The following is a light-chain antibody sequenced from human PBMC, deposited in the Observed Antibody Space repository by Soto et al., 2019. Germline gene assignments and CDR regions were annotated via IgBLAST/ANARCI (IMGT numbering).Light chain of an antibody. V-gene: IGKV3-20*01. Sequence: ELVLTQSPGTLSLSPGERATLSCRAGQSISSSYLAWYQQKPGQAPRLLIYGASSRATGIPDRFSGSGSGTDFTLTISRLEPEDFAVYYCQQYGTSRWTFGQGTKVEIK. J-gene: IGKJ1*01. CDR3: QQYGTSRWT. CDR1: QSISSSY. CDR2: GAS.